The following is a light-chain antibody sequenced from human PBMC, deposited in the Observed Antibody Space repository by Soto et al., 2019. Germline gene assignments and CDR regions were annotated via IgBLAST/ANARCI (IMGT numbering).Light chain of an antibody. CDR3: QQYSRTPTYP. V-gene: IGKV4-1*01. J-gene: IGKJ2*01. CDR1: QSVLYNSNNQNY. Sequence: DIVMTQSPVSLAVSLGERATINCKSSQSVLYNSNNQNYLAWYQQRPGQHPKLLIYWASIRASGVPDRFSGSGSGTDFTLTISNLQAEDVAVYYCQQYSRTPTYPFGQGTKLEIK. CDR2: WAS.